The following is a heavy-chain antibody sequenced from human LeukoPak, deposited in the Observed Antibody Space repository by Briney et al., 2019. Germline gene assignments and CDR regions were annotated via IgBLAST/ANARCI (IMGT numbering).Heavy chain of an antibody. Sequence: GGSLRLSCAASGFTFSSYGMHWVRQAPGKGLEWVAVIWYDGSNKYYADSVKGRFTISRDNSKNTLYLQMNSLRAEDTAVYYCAKYYYDSSGSDYWGQGTLVTVSS. CDR2: IWYDGSNK. CDR3: AKYYYDSSGSDY. CDR1: GFTFSSYG. D-gene: IGHD3-22*01. J-gene: IGHJ4*02. V-gene: IGHV3-33*06.